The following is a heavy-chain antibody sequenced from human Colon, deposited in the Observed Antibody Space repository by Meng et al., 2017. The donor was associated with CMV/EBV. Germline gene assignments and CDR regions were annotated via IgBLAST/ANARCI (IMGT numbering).Heavy chain of an antibody. V-gene: IGHV1-18*01. J-gene: IGHJ1*01. Sequence: QCQQVQSGCEVKKPGASVKGSCKASGYTFTNYGISWVRQAPGQGLEWMGWISAYTGDTYYAQKFQGRVTMTTDTSTSTAYMELRSLRSDDTAVYYCVRESQSGSYIYLQHWGQGTLVTVSS. CDR2: ISAYTGDT. CDR1: GYTFTNYG. CDR3: VRESQSGSYIYLQH. D-gene: IGHD1-26*01.